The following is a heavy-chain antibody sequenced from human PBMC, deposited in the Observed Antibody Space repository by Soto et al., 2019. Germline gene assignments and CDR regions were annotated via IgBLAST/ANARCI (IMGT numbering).Heavy chain of an antibody. J-gene: IGHJ6*02. Sequence: SETLSLTCAVYGGSFSDYSWSGIRQPPGKGLEWIGEINHSGGTNYNPSLKSRVTISVDTSKNQFSLKLSSVTAADTAVFYCARGSTNPHCSGGSCYRTSYYYYYDMDVWGQGTTVTVS. V-gene: IGHV4-34*01. CDR2: INHSGGT. CDR1: GGSFSDYS. CDR3: ARGSTNPHCSGGSCYRTSYYYYYDMDV. D-gene: IGHD2-15*01.